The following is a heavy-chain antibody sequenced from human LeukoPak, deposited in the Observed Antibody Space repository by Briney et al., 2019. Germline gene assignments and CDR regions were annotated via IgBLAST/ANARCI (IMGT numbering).Heavy chain of an antibody. V-gene: IGHV3-21*01. CDR3: ARGGRFNYYDSSGYYYSFDY. CDR1: GFTFSSYS. D-gene: IGHD3-22*01. CDR2: VSSSSSYI. Sequence: GGSLRLSCAASGFTFSSYSMNWVRQAPGKGLEWVSSVSSSSSYIYYADSVKGRFTISRDNAKNSLYLQMNSLRAEDTAVYYCARGGRFNYYDSSGYYYSFDYWGQGTLVTVSS. J-gene: IGHJ4*02.